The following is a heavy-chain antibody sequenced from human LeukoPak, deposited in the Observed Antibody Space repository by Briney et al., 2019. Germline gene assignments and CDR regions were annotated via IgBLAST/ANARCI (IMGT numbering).Heavy chain of an antibody. V-gene: IGHV3-53*01. D-gene: IGHD5-18*01. CDR1: GFTVSSNY. CDR2: IYSGGST. CDR3: ARSIMGTHDAFDI. Sequence: GGSLRLSCAASGFTVSSNYMSWVRQAPGKGLEWVSVIYSGGSTYYADSVKGRFTISRDNSTNTLYLQMNSLRAEDTAVYYCARSIMGTHDAFDIWGQGTMVTVSS. J-gene: IGHJ3*02.